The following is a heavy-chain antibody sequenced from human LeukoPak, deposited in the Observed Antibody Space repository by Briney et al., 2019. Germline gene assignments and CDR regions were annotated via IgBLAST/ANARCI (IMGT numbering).Heavy chain of an antibody. CDR1: GGSISSGGYS. J-gene: IGHJ4*02. CDR2: IYHSGST. CDR3: ARVRQGRDSSGYYYGNYFAY. V-gene: IGHV4-30-2*01. Sequence: PSQTLSLTCAVSGGSISSGGYSWSWIRQPPGKGLEWIGYIYHSGSTYYNPSLKSRVTISVDRSKNQFSLKLSSVTAADTAVYYCARVRQGRDSSGYYYGNYFAYWGQGTLVTVSS. D-gene: IGHD3-22*01.